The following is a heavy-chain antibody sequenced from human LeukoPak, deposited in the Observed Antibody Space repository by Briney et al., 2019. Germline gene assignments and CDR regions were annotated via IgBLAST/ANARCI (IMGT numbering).Heavy chain of an antibody. CDR3: ARERLGDDAFDI. J-gene: IGHJ3*02. CDR1: GGSISSGDYY. CDR2: IYYSGST. Sequence: SETLSLTCTVSGGSISSGDYYWSWIRQPPGKGLEWIGYIYYSGSTYYNPSLKSRVTISVDTSKNQFSLKLSSVTAADTAVYYCARERLGDDAFDIWGQGTMVTVSS. D-gene: IGHD3-10*01. V-gene: IGHV4-30-4*08.